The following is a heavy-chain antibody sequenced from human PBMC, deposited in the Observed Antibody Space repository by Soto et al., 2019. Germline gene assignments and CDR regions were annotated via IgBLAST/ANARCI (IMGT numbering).Heavy chain of an antibody. Sequence: QVQLVQSGAEVKKPGASVKVSCKASGYTFTSYGISWVRQAPGQGLEWMGWISAYNGNTNYAQKLQGRVTMTTDTSTSTAYMELRSLRSDYTAVYYCARDNHDILTGYFLDAFDIWGQGTMVTVSS. CDR2: ISAYNGNT. CDR1: GYTFTSYG. CDR3: ARDNHDILTGYFLDAFDI. V-gene: IGHV1-18*04. J-gene: IGHJ3*02. D-gene: IGHD3-9*01.